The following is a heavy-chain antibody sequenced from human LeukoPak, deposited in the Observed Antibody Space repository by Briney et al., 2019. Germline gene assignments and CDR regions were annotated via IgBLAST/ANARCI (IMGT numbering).Heavy chain of an antibody. CDR2: ILYNGNNK. D-gene: IGHD1-14*01. CDR1: GFTFSSYG. Sequence: GSLRLSCAASGFTFSSYGMHWVRQAPGKGLEWVAFILYNGNNKYYAESVKGRFTISRDNSKRTVFLQMNSLRVDDTAVYYCAKDQEIKGTTLFYFDFWGQGNQVTVSS. J-gene: IGHJ4*02. CDR3: AKDQEIKGTTLFYFDF. V-gene: IGHV3-30*02.